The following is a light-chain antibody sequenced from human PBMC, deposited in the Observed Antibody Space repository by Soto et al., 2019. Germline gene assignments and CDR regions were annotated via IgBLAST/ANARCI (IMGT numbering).Light chain of an antibody. CDR3: PQADTFPLT. CDR2: AAS. V-gene: IGKV1-12*01. Sequence: DIQMTQSPSSVSASVGDRVTITCRASQGISSWVAWYQQRPGKAPNLLIYAASSLQSGVPSRFSGSGSATEFTLTISTLQPEDFATYYCPQADTFPLTFGGGTKVDIK. J-gene: IGKJ4*01. CDR1: QGISSW.